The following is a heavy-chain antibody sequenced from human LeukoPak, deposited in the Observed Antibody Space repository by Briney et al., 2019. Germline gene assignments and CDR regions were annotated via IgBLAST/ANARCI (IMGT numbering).Heavy chain of an antibody. CDR3: AREIVDYYDSSGYLDY. CDR2: ISYDGSNK. CDR1: GFTFSSYA. V-gene: IGHV3-30-3*01. J-gene: IGHJ4*02. D-gene: IGHD3-22*01. Sequence: GGSLRLSCAASGFTFSSYAMHWVRQAPGKGLEWVAVISYDGSNKYYADSVKGRFTISRDNSKNTLYLQMNSLRAEDTAVYYCAREIVDYYDSSGYLDYWGQGTLVTVPS.